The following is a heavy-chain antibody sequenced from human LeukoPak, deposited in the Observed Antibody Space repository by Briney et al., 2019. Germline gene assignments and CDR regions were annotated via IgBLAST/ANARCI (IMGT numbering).Heavy chain of an antibody. Sequence: PGRSLRLSCAASGFTFSSYGMHWVRQAPGKGLEWVAVISYDGSNKYYADSVKGRFTISRDSSKNTLYLQMDSLRAEDTAVYFCARASTIIGRGYFDNWGQGTLVTVSS. CDR1: GFTFSSYG. CDR3: ARASTIIGRGYFDN. J-gene: IGHJ4*02. CDR2: ISYDGSNK. V-gene: IGHV3-30*03. D-gene: IGHD3-22*01.